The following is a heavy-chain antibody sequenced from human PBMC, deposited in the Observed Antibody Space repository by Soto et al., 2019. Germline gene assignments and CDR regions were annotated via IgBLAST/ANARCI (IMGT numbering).Heavy chain of an antibody. V-gene: IGHV3-21*01. J-gene: IGHJ4*02. Sequence: PGGSLRLSCAASGFTFRSFTMNWVRQAPGKGLEWVSTISSNSAYIYYADSVKGRFTISRDNSKNTLYLQMNSLRAEDTAVYYCARDGGIFGVVMPFDYWGQGTLVTVSS. CDR2: ISSNSAYI. D-gene: IGHD3-3*01. CDR3: ARDGGIFGVVMPFDY. CDR1: GFTFRSFT.